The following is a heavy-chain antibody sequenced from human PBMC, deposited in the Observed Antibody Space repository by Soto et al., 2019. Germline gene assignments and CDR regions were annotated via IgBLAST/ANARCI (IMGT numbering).Heavy chain of an antibody. CDR3: ARHPGYYDILTGYSTYYFDY. CDR2: IYYRGNT. Sequence: LTCTVSGGSISSYYWSWIRQPPGKGLEWIGYIYYRGNTNYNPSLKSRVTISLDTSKNQFSLKLSSVTAADTAVYYCARHPGYYDILTGYSTYYFDYWGQGTLVTVSS. D-gene: IGHD3-9*01. V-gene: IGHV4-59*08. J-gene: IGHJ4*02. CDR1: GGSISSYY.